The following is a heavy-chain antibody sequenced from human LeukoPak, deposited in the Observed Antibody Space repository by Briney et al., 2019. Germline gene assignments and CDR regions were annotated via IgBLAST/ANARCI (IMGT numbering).Heavy chain of an antibody. CDR1: GFTFRDYW. CDR2: IDEDGSER. J-gene: IGHJ4*02. Sequence: GGSLRLSCAASGFTFRDYWLSWVRQAPGKGLEWVANIDEDGSERYYVESVKGRFTISRDNAKNSLYLQMNSLRAEDTAVYYCARDKYCSSKWGQGTLVTVSS. CDR3: ARDKYCSSK. D-gene: IGHD2-2*01. V-gene: IGHV3-7*01.